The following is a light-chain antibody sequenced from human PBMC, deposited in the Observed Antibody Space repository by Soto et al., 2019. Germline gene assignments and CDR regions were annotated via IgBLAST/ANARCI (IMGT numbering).Light chain of an antibody. J-gene: IGKJ1*01. CDR3: QQYGSSGT. V-gene: IGKV3-20*01. Sequence: EMVMTQSPATLSVSPGERATLSCRASQSVSSNLAWYQQNPGQAPRLLIYGASTRATGIPDRFSGSGSGTDFTLTISRLEPEDFAVYYCQQYGSSGTFGQGTKVDIK. CDR2: GAS. CDR1: QSVSSN.